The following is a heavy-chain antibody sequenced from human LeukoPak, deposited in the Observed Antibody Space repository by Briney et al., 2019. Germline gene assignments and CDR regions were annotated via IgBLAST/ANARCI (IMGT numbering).Heavy chain of an antibody. V-gene: IGHV1-18*01. CDR1: GYTFTSYG. CDR3: ARATVVPAAKRYYYGMDV. J-gene: IGHJ6*02. Sequence: VASVKVSCTASGYTFTSYGISWVRQAPGQGLEWMGWISAYNGNTNYAQKLQGRVTMTTDTSTSTAYMELRSLRSDDTAVYYCARATVVPAAKRYYYGMDVWGQGTTVTVSS. CDR2: ISAYNGNT. D-gene: IGHD2-2*01.